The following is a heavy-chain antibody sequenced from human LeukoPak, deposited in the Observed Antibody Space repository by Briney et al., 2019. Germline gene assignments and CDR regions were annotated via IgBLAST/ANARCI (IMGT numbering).Heavy chain of an antibody. CDR1: GYTFTSYG. CDR2: ISAYNGNT. CDR3: ARDRRSGGLKGSNWFDP. V-gene: IGHV1-18*04. J-gene: IGHJ5*02. Sequence: GASVKVSCKASGYTFTSYGISWVRQAPGQGLEWMGWISAYNGNTNYAQKLQGRVTMTTDTSTSTAYMELRSLRSDDTAVYYCARDRRSGGLKGSNWFDPWGQETLVTVSS. D-gene: IGHD3-10*01.